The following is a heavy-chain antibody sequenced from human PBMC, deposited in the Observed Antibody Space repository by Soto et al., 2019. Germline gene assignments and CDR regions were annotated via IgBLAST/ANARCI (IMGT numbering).Heavy chain of an antibody. J-gene: IGHJ4*02. D-gene: IGHD6-19*01. Sequence: ASVKVSCKVSGYTLTELSMHWVRQAPGKGLEWMGGFDPEDGETIYAQKFQGRVTMTEETSTDTAYMELSSLRSEDTAVYYCATVPSIAVALFDYWGQGTLVTVSS. CDR1: GYTLTELS. V-gene: IGHV1-24*01. CDR3: ATVPSIAVALFDY. CDR2: FDPEDGET.